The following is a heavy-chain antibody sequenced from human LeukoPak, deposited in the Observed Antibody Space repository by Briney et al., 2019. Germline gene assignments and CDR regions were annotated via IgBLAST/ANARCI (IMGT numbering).Heavy chain of an antibody. J-gene: IGHJ3*02. CDR3: ARRPAAMLDAFDI. CDR1: GGSISSSSYY. V-gene: IGHV4-39*01. Sequence: SETLSLTCTLSGGSISSSSYYWGWIRQPPGKGLEWIGSIYYSGSTYYNPSLKSRVTISVDTSKNQFSLKLSSVTAADTAVYYCARRPAAMLDAFDIWGQGTMVTVSS. CDR2: IYYSGST. D-gene: IGHD2-2*01.